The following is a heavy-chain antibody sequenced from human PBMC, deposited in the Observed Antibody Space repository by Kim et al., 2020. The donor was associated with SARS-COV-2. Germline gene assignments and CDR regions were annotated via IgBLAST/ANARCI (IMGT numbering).Heavy chain of an antibody. V-gene: IGHV3-9*01. CDR1: GFIFENYA. CDR2: ISWNGGSI. D-gene: IGHD5-12*01. J-gene: IGHJ6*02. CDR3: ACIVATIRGLDI. Sequence: GGSLRLSCAASGFIFENYAMHWVRQAPGKGLEWVSGISWNGGSIGYADSVKGRFTISRDNARNSLFLQMNSLRPEDTAIYYCACIVATIRGLDIWGQGTTVTVSS.